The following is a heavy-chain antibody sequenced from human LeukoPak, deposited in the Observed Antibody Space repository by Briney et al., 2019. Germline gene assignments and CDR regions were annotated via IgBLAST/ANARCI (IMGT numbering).Heavy chain of an antibody. Sequence: GGSLRLSCAASGFTFSSYWMHWVRQAPGKGLVWVSRINSDGSATTYADSVKGRFTISRDNAKNTLYLQMNSLRAEDTAVYYCANRLPDPSFYYFDYWGQGTLVTVSS. CDR3: ANRLPDPSFYYFDY. V-gene: IGHV3-74*01. J-gene: IGHJ4*02. CDR1: GFTFSSYW. D-gene: IGHD1-14*01. CDR2: INSDGSAT.